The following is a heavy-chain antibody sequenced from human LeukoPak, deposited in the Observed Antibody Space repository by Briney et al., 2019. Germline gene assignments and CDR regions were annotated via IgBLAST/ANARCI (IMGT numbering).Heavy chain of an antibody. CDR1: GGSISNYY. D-gene: IGHD5-18*01. CDR2: IYYSGST. V-gene: IGHV4-59*01. J-gene: IGHJ6*03. CDR3: ARTTEGGYTYDYFYYYYMDV. Sequence: SETLSLTCTVSGGSISNYYWSWIRQPPGKGLEWIGYIYYSGSTNYNPSLKSRVTISVDSSKNQFSLKLSSVTAADTAVYYCARTTEGGYTYDYFYYYYMDVWGKGTTVTISS.